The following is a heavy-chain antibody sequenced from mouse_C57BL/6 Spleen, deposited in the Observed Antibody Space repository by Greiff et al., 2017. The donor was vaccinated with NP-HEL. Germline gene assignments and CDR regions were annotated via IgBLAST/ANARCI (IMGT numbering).Heavy chain of an antibody. CDR1: CNTCTANE. CDR3: TRGRSNMVTKRFAY. J-gene: IGHJ3*01. Sequence: VNLVESGAELVRPGASVTLSCNASCNTCTANEMHWVQATTVPCLDWIGAIDPETGGTAYNQKFKGKAILTADKSSSTAYMELRSLTSEDSAVYYCTRGRSNMVTKRFAYWGKGNMV. V-gene: IGHV1-15*01. CDR2: IDPETGGT. D-gene: IGHD2-2*01.